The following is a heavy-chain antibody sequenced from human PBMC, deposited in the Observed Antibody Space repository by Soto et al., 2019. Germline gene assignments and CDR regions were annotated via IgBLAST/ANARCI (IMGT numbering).Heavy chain of an antibody. D-gene: IGHD2-15*01. CDR1: GGTFSSYT. CDR3: ANRYCSGGSCYGAC. V-gene: IGHV1-69*02. CDR2: IIPILGIA. J-gene: IGHJ4*02. Sequence: QVQLVQSGAEVKKPGSSVKVSCKASGGTFSSYTISWVRQAPGQGLEWMGRIIPILGIANYAQKFQGSVTITADKSTSTAYMELSSLRSEDPAVDYCANRYCSGGSCYGACWGQGTLVTVSS.